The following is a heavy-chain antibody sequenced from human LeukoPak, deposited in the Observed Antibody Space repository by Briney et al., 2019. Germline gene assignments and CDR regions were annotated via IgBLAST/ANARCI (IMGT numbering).Heavy chain of an antibody. CDR1: GYSISSGYY. J-gene: IGHJ5*02. CDR2: IYHSGST. CDR3: ARSINWFDP. V-gene: IGHV4-38-2*02. Sequence: SETLSLTCTVSGYSISSGYYWGWIRQPPGKGLEWIGSIYHSGSTYYNPSLKSRVTISVDTSKNQFPLKLSSVTAADTAVYYCARSINWFDPWGQGTLVTVSS. D-gene: IGHD3-9*01.